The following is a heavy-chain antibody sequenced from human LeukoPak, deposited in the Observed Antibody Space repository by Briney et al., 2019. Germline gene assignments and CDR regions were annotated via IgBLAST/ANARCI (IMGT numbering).Heavy chain of an antibody. Sequence: GVSLRLSCAASGFTVSSSYMSWVRQAPGKGLEWVSIIFSAGTTYYGDSVKGRFTISRDNSKNTVYLQVNSLRDEDTAVYYCARDLEAANTYYFDYWGQGTMVTVSS. CDR3: ARDLEAANTYYFDY. D-gene: IGHD6-13*01. CDR1: GFTVSSSY. V-gene: IGHV3-66*01. CDR2: IFSAGTT. J-gene: IGHJ4*02.